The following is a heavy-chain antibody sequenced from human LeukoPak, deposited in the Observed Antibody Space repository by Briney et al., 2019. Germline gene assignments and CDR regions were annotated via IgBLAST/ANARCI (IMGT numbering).Heavy chain of an antibody. J-gene: IGHJ4*02. CDR2: IKKDGSEK. D-gene: IGHD6-13*01. Sequence: GGSLRLSCAASGFTFSSYWMSWVRQAPGKGPEWVANIKKDGSEKYYVDSVKGRFTISRDNAKTSLYLQMNSLRVEDTAVYFCARGPGQQFPRIDFWGQGTLVTVSS. CDR1: GFTFSSYW. V-gene: IGHV3-7*01. CDR3: ARGPGQQFPRIDF.